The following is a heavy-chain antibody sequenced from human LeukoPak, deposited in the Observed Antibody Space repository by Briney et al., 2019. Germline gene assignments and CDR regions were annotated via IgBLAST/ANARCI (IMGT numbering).Heavy chain of an antibody. Sequence: GGSLTLSCAPSGFSFTSYLMSWVRQPPGKGLEWVADINHDGSEKYYVDSVKGLFTISRDNAKNSLYLQMNSLRAEDTAVYYCARDAYKDRYFDYWGQGTLVTVSS. CDR1: GFSFTSYL. D-gene: IGHD5-24*01. CDR2: INHDGSEK. CDR3: ARDAYKDRYFDY. V-gene: IGHV3-7*01. J-gene: IGHJ4*02.